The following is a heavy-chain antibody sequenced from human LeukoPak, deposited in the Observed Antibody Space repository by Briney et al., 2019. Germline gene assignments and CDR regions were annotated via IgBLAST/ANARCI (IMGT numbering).Heavy chain of an antibody. CDR2: IYYSGST. Sequence: PSETLSLTCTVSGGSISSYYWSWIRQPPGKGLEWIGYIYYSGSTNYNPSLKSRVTISVDTSKNQFSLKLSSVTAADTAVYYCARGVYIAAAQYGFWGQGTLVTVSS. D-gene: IGHD6-13*01. CDR3: ARGVYIAAAQYGF. CDR1: GGSISSYY. V-gene: IGHV4-59*01. J-gene: IGHJ4*02.